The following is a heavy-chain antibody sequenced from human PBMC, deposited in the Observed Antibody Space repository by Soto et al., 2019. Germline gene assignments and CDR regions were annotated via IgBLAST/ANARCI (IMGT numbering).Heavy chain of an antibody. Sequence: QVQLVESGGGLVKPGGSLRLSCAASRFTFSDYYMSWIRQAPGKGLEWVAYISTRSSYTNYADSVRGRFTISRDNAKNSVYLQMNSLRAEDTAVCFCARDQGHSSSSTYGMDVWGQGTTVTVSS. CDR3: ARDQGHSSSSTYGMDV. CDR2: ISTRSSYT. J-gene: IGHJ6*02. D-gene: IGHD6-6*01. CDR1: RFTFSDYY. V-gene: IGHV3-11*06.